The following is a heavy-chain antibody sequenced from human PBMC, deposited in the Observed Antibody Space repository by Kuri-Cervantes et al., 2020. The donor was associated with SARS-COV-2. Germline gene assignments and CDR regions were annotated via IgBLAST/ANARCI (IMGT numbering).Heavy chain of an antibody. CDR1: GGTFSSYA. J-gene: IGHJ4*02. Sequence: SVKVSCKASGGTFSSYAISWVRQAPGQGLEWMGGIIPIFGTANYAQKFQGRATITTDESTSTAYMELSSLRSEDTAVYYCASGRYYDFWSGYYPFDYWGQGTLVTVSS. V-gene: IGHV1-69*05. CDR2: IIPIFGTA. D-gene: IGHD3-3*01. CDR3: ASGRYYDFWSGYYPFDY.